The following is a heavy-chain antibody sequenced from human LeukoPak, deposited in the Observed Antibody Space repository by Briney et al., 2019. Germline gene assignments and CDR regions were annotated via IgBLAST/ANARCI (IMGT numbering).Heavy chain of an antibody. D-gene: IGHD6-13*01. J-gene: IGHJ6*02. V-gene: IGHV4-34*01. Sequence: SETLSLTCAVYGGSFSGYYWSWIRQPPGKGLEWIGEINHRGSTTYNPSLKSRVTISADTSRNQFSLNLSSVTAADTAVYYCARGIAAADTTYYYYGMDVWGQGTTVTVSS. CDR1: GGSFSGYY. CDR3: ARGIAAADTTYYYYGMDV. CDR2: INHRGST.